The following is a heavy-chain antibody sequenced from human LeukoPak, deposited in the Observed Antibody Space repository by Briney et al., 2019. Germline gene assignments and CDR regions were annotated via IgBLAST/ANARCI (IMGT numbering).Heavy chain of an antibody. J-gene: IGHJ4*02. Sequence: PSQTLSLTCTVSGGSISSSSYYWGWIRQPPGKGLEWIGSIYYSGSTYYNPSLKSRVTISVDTSKNQFSLKLSSVTAADTAVYYCARIRDRSEPHYGAKPHFDYWGQGTLVTVSS. D-gene: IGHD4/OR15-4a*01. CDR3: ARIRDRSEPHYGAKPHFDY. CDR1: GGSISSSSYY. V-gene: IGHV4-39*07. CDR2: IYYSGST.